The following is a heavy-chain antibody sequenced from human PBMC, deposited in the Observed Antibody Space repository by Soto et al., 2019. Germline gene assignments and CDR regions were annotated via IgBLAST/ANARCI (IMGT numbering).Heavy chain of an antibody. Sequence: EVQLVESGGGLVKPGGCLKLSCATAGFTFNTYTMNWVRQAPGKGLEWVSSINGRGNYIYYGDSVKGRFTISRDNAQNSLYLEMNSLRAEDTAIYYCVREEGIVGDTSAFDILGQGTMVTVSS. CDR2: INGRGNYI. CDR1: GFTFNTYT. V-gene: IGHV3-21*01. J-gene: IGHJ3*02. CDR3: VREEGIVGDTSAFDI. D-gene: IGHD1-26*01.